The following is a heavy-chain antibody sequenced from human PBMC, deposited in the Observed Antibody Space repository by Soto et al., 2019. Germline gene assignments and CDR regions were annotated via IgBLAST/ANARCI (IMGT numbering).Heavy chain of an antibody. CDR3: AIRPIAAAGKYYYYYMDV. J-gene: IGHJ6*03. CDR2: IIPILGIA. V-gene: IGHV1-69*02. Sequence: QVQLVQSGAEVKKPGSSVKVSCKASGGTFSSYTISWVRQAPGQGLEWMGRIIPILGIANYAQKFQGRVTITADKSTSTAYMERSSLRSEDTAVYYCAIRPIAAAGKYYYYYMDVWGKGTTVTVSS. CDR1: GGTFSSYT. D-gene: IGHD6-13*01.